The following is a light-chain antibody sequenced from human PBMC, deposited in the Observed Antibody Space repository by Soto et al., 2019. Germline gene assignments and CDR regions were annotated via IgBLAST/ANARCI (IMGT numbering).Light chain of an antibody. CDR1: SSDVGGYNY. J-gene: IGLJ2*01. CDR3: SSYTGSTTLVI. CDR2: DVS. Sequence: QSALTQPASVSGSPGQSITISCTGTSSDVGGYNYVSWYQQHPGKAPKLMIYDVSNRPSGLSNRFSGSRSGNTASLTISGLQAEDEAHYYCSSYTGSTTLVIFGGGTKLTVL. V-gene: IGLV2-14*03.